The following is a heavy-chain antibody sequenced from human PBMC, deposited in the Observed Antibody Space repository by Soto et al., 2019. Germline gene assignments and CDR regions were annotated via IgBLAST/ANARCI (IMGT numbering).Heavy chain of an antibody. CDR1: CGSSSSYY. V-gene: IGHV4-59*01. J-gene: IGHJ6*02. Sequence: SETLSLSYSVSCGSSSSYYCSWIRQPPGKGLEWIGYIYYSGSTNYNPSLKSRVTISVDTSKNQFSLKLSSVTAADTAVYYCARGITMVRGVMPYYYYGMDVWGQGTTVTVSS. D-gene: IGHD3-10*01. CDR3: ARGITMVRGVMPYYYYGMDV. CDR2: IYYSGST.